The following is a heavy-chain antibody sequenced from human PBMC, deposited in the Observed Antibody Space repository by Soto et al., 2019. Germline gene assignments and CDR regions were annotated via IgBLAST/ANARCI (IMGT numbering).Heavy chain of an antibody. Sequence: QVQLVQSGAEVKKPGASVKVSCKASGYNLTTNVSTGVGQAPGQGLEWMGWISPYNGNTNYAQKLQGRVTMTTDTSTSTAYMELRSLRSDDTAVYYCARGKVAGTREFDYWGQGTLVTVSS. CDR3: ARGKVAGTREFDY. D-gene: IGHD6-19*01. CDR2: ISPYNGNT. V-gene: IGHV1-18*01. CDR1: GYNLTTNV. J-gene: IGHJ4*02.